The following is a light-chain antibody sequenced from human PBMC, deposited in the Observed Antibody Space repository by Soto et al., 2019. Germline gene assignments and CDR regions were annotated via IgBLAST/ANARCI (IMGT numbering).Light chain of an antibody. CDR2: GAS. V-gene: IGKV1-39*01. J-gene: IGKJ4*01. Sequence: DIKMTQSPSSLSASIGDIITITCRASQSISTYLNWYQQKRGKAPKLLIYGASTLQNGVPSRFSGSGSATDYTLTISGLQPEDFATYYCQQSFNTPPLTFGGGTKVEMK. CDR1: QSISTY. CDR3: QQSFNTPPLT.